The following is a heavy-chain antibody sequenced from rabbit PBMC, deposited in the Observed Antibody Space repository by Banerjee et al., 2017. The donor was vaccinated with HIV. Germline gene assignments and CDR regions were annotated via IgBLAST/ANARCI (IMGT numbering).Heavy chain of an antibody. Sequence: QEQLVESGGDLVQPEGSLTLTCKASGLDFSSSYWIYWVRQAPGKGLEWIACIYTGSSGSTYYASWAKGRFTISKTSSTTVTLQMTSLTAADTATYFCVRFASLNDLWGPGTLVTVS. CDR2: IYTGSSGST. J-gene: IGHJ4*01. CDR1: GLDFSSSYW. CDR3: VRFASLNDL. D-gene: IGHD1-1*01. V-gene: IGHV1S45*01.